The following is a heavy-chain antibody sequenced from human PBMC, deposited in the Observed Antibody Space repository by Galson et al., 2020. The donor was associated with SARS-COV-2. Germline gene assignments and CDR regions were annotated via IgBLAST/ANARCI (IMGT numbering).Heavy chain of an antibody. CDR3: ARGKTEITMMVVVVTSAHLYFDY. Sequence: ETLSLTCAVYGGSFSGYLWSWVRQPPGKGLEYIGEINHSGSTNYNPSLKSRVTISVDTSKNQFSLKLRAVTAADTAVYYCARGKTEITMMVVVVTSAHLYFDYWGQGTRVTVSS. CDR2: INHSGST. D-gene: IGHD3-22*01. V-gene: IGHV4-34*01. CDR1: GGSFSGYL. J-gene: IGHJ4*02.